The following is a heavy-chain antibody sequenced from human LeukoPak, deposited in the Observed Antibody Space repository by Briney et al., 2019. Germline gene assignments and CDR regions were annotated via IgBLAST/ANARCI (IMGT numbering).Heavy chain of an antibody. D-gene: IGHD1-26*01. V-gene: IGHV4-38-2*02. CDR2: IYHSGST. Sequence: SETLSLTCTVSGYSISSGYYWGWIRQPPGKGLEWIGSIYHSGSTYYNPSLKSRFTISVDTSKNQFSLKLSSVTAADTAVYYCARERDLLYYYYMDVWGKGTMVTVSS. CDR1: GYSISSGYY. CDR3: ARERDLLYYYYMDV. J-gene: IGHJ6*03.